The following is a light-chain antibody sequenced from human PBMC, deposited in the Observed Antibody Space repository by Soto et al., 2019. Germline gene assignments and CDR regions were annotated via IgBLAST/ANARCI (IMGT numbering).Light chain of an antibody. CDR1: PGLVYCGGITF. J-gene: IGKJ4*01. CDR3: MQGTHWPLT. CDR2: KVS. Sequence: DVVMTQSPLSLPVTLGQPASSSCRSSPGLVYCGGITFLNWFHQMPGQSPRRLIYKVSNRDSGVPDRFSGSGSGTEFTLNISRVEAEDVGVDYCMQGTHWPLTFGGGTKVEIK. V-gene: IGKV2-30*01.